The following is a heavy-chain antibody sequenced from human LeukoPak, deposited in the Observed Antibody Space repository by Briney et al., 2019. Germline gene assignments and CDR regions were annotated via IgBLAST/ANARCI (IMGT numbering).Heavy chain of an antibody. V-gene: IGHV5-51*01. J-gene: IGHJ6*02. Sequence: GESLKISCKGSGYSFTSYWIGWVRQMPGKGLEWMGIIYPGDSDTRYSPSFQGQVTISADKSITTAYLQWSSLKASDTAVYYCARRAYCGGDCTRAYYSYYAMDVWGQGTTVTVSS. CDR3: ARRAYCGGDCTRAYYSYYAMDV. CDR2: IYPGDSDT. D-gene: IGHD2-21*02. CDR1: GYSFTSYW.